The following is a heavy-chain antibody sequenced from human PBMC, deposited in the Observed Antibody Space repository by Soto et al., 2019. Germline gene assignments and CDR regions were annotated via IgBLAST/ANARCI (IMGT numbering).Heavy chain of an antibody. CDR2: IGGGGGTT. Sequence: PGGSLRLSCAASGFTFSSYAINWVRQAPEKGLEWVSSIGGGGGTTYYADSVKGRFTISRDNSKNTLYLQMNSLRAEDTAVYYCTKDINMGGVDVWGQGTTVTVSS. CDR1: GFTFSSYA. CDR3: TKDINMGGVDV. J-gene: IGHJ6*02. D-gene: IGHD1-20*01. V-gene: IGHV3-23*01.